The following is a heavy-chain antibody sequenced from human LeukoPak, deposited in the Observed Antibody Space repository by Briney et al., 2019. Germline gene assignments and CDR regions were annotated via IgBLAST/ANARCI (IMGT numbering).Heavy chain of an antibody. CDR2: IYHSGST. CDR3: ARDPYCSGGSCYFN. D-gene: IGHD2-15*01. V-gene: IGHV4-30-2*01. J-gene: IGHJ4*02. Sequence: PSETLSLTCTVSGGSISSGGYYWSWIRQPPGKGLEWIGYIYHSGSTYYNPSLKSRVTISVDTSKNQFSLKLSSVTAADTAVYYCARDPYCSGGSCYFNWGQGTLVTVSS. CDR1: GGSISSGGYY.